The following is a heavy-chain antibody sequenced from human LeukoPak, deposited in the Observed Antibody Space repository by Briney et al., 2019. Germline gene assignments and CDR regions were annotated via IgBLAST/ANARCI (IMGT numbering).Heavy chain of an antibody. D-gene: IGHD4-17*01. CDR2: IYHSGST. CDR3: ARRPLTTVTTYGAKHNSYFDY. V-gene: IGHV4-34*01. CDR1: GGSFSGYY. J-gene: IGHJ4*02. Sequence: PSETLSLTCAVYGGSFSGYYWSWIRQPPGKGLEWIGEIYHSGSTNYNPSLKSRVTISVDKSKNHFSLKLSPVTAADTAVYYCARRPLTTVTTYGAKHNSYFDYWGQGTLVTVSS.